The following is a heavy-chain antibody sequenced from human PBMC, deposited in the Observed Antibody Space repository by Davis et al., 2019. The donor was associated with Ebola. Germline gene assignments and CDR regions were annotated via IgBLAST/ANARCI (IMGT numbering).Heavy chain of an antibody. D-gene: IGHD1-7*01. CDR2: IYHSRST. Sequence: SQTLSLTCPVSDGPISSSNWWSWVRQPPGKGLEWIGEIYHSRSTNHNPSLKSRVTTSLDKSKNQSSQKLSSVTAADTAVYYCARGEETGTQYYYYKYGMDVWGQGTTVTVS. J-gene: IGHJ6*02. V-gene: IGHV4-4*02. CDR1: DGPISSSNW. CDR3: ARGEETGTQYYYYKYGMDV.